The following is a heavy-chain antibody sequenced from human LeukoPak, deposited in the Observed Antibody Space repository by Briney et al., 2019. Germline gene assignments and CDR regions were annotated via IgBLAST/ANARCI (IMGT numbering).Heavy chain of an antibody. J-gene: IGHJ4*02. CDR3: AKDFEGFCGGDCYSMDF. D-gene: IGHD2-21*02. Sequence: GGSLRLSCAASGFTFSSYGMHWVRQAPGKGLEWVATISHDGSNKYYADSVRGRFTISRDNSKNTLYLQMNSLRPEDTAVYYCAKDFEGFCGGDCYSMDFWGQGTLATVSS. CDR2: ISHDGSNK. CDR1: GFTFSSYG. V-gene: IGHV3-30*18.